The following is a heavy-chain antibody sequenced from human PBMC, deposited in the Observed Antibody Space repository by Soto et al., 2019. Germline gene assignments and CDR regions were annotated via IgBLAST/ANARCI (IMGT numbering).Heavy chain of an antibody. J-gene: IGHJ4*02. CDR3: ARQVTTIYYYFDY. CDR2: IYYSGST. CDR1: GGSISSGGYY. V-gene: IGHV4-61*08. D-gene: IGHD5-12*01. Sequence: SETLSLTCTVSGGSISSGGYYWSWIRQHPGKGLEWIGYIYYSGSTNYNPSLKSRVSISVDTSKNQFSLKLSSVTAADTAVYYCARQVTTIYYYFDYWGQGALVTVSS.